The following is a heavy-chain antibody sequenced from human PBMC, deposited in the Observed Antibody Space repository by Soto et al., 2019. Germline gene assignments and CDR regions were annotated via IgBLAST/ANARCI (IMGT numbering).Heavy chain of an antibody. CDR3: ANHPSKSGSYPII. D-gene: IGHD1-26*01. Sequence: PGGSLRLSCAASGFTFSSYGMHWVRQAPGKGLEWVAVISYDGSNKYYADSVKGRFTISRDNSKNTLYLQMNSLRAEDTAVYYCANHPSKSGSYPIIWGQGTLVTVSS. CDR2: ISYDGSNK. V-gene: IGHV3-30*18. CDR1: GFTFSSYG. J-gene: IGHJ4*02.